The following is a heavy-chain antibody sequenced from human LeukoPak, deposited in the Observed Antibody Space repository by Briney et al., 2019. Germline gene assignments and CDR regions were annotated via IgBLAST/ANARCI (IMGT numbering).Heavy chain of an antibody. CDR1: GGSISSSSYY. Sequence: SETLSLTCTVSGGSISSSSYYWGWIRQPPGKGLEWIGSIYYSGSTYYNPSLKSRVTISVDTSKNQFSLKLSSVTAADTAVYYCASPSTWSGLYCSGGSCYTDAFDIWGQGTMVTVSS. D-gene: IGHD2-15*01. J-gene: IGHJ3*02. CDR2: IYYSGST. CDR3: ASPSTWSGLYCSGGSCYTDAFDI. V-gene: IGHV4-39*01.